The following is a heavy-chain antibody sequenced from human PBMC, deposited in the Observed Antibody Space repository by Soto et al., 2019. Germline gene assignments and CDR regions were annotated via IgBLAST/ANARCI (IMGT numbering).Heavy chain of an antibody. D-gene: IGHD3-10*01. J-gene: IGHJ3*01. CDR2: IKNRADNYVT. CDR1: GFTFSASA. CDR3: ERRGQLLAEAFDV. V-gene: IGHV3-73*01. Sequence: EMQLVESGGGLVQPGGSLKLSCGTSGFTFSASALHWVRQASGKGLEWVGHIKNRADNYVTTYGASLRGRFTVSRDDSKNTAYLQMYNLRTEDTAVYYCERRGQLLAEAFDVWGQGTMVTLSS.